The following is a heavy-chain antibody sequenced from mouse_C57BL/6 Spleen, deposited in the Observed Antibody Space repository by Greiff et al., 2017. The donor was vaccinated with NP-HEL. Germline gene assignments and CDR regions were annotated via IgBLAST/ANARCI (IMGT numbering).Heavy chain of an antibody. CDR1: GYTFTSYG. V-gene: IGHV1-81*01. CDR2: IYPRSGNT. Sequence: VQLQQSGAELARPGASVKLSCKASGYTFTSYGISWVKQRPGQGLEWIGEIYPRSGNTYYNEKFKGKATLTADKSSSTAYMELRSLTSEDSAVYFCARAFYYAMDYWGQGTSVTVSS. J-gene: IGHJ4*01. CDR3: ARAFYYAMDY.